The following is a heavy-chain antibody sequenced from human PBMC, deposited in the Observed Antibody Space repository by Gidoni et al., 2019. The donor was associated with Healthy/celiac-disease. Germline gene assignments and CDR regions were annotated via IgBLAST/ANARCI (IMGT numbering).Heavy chain of an antibody. CDR1: GASISSSNW. Sequence: QVQLHESGPGLVKPSGTLSLTCAVSGASISSSNWWSWVRQPPGKGLEWIGEIYHSGSTNYNPSLKSRVTISVDKSKNQFSLKLSSVTAADTAVYYCARAVHWNDPYYYYYMDVWGKGTTVTVSS. J-gene: IGHJ6*03. CDR3: ARAVHWNDPYYYYYMDV. V-gene: IGHV4-4*02. CDR2: IYHSGST. D-gene: IGHD1-1*01.